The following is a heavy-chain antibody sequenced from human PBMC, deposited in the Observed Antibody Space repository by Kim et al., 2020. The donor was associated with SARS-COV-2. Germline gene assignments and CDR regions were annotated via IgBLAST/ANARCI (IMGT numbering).Heavy chain of an antibody. Sequence: GGSLRLSCAASGFTFSNYGMSWVRQAPGKGLEWVSAVSGNGGSTNYAASVKGRFTISRDNSKDTLYLQMSGLRAEDSAVYYCAKDFDYGDRRAEDYWGEG. CDR2: VSGNGGST. D-gene: IGHD4-17*01. V-gene: IGHV3-23*01. CDR3: AKDFDYGDRRAEDY. J-gene: IGHJ4*02. CDR1: GFTFSNYG.